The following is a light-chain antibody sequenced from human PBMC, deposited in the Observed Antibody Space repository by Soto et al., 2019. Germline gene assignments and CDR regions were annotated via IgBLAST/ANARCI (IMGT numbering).Light chain of an antibody. Sequence: DIQMTQSPSTLSASVGDRVTITCRASQSVSIWLAWYQQKPGKAPKLLIYKASSLKSGVPSRFSGSGSGTEFTLTISSLQPDDFATYYCQQYNSYWTFGQGTKVDMK. V-gene: IGKV1-5*03. CDR1: QSVSIW. J-gene: IGKJ1*01. CDR3: QQYNSYWT. CDR2: KAS.